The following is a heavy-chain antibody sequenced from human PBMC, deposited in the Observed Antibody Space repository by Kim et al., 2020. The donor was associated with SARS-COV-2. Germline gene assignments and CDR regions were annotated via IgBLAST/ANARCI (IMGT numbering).Heavy chain of an antibody. CDR3: ARVKTGTTPLFDS. V-gene: IGHV3-7*01. J-gene: IGHJ5*01. D-gene: IGHD1-1*01. Sequence: YVYAGKVRFTISRDNAKSSLYLQLTSLRVEDTAIYYCARVKTGTTPLFDSWGLGTLVTVSS.